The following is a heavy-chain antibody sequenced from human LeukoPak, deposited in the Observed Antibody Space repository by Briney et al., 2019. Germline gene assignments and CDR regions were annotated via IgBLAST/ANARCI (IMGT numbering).Heavy chain of an antibody. V-gene: IGHV4-4*07. CDR2: IYTSGST. CDR1: GGSISSYY. D-gene: IGHD3-22*01. Sequence: SETLSLTCTVSGGSISSYYWSWIRQPAGKGLEWIGRIYTSGSTNYNPSLKSRVTMSVDTSKNQFSLKLSSVTAADTAVYYCARGNYYDSSGYPDDAFDIWGQGTMVTVSS. CDR3: ARGNYYDSSGYPDDAFDI. J-gene: IGHJ3*02.